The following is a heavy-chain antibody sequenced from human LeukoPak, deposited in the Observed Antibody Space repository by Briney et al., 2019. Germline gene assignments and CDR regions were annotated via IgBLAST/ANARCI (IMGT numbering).Heavy chain of an antibody. CDR1: GFTFNTYT. D-gene: IGHD3-22*01. CDR3: ARMYYYDSSGYWP. CDR2: ISSGTSYI. J-gene: IGHJ5*02. V-gene: IGHV3-21*04. Sequence: PGGSLRLSCAASGFTFNTYTMNWVRQAPGKGLEWVSSISSGTSYIYYADSVKGRFTISRDNAKNSLYLQMNSLRAEDTALYHCARMYYYDSSGYWPWGQGTLVTVSS.